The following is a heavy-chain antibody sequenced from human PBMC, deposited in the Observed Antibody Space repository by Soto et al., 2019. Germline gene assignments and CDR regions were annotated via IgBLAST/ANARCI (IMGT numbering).Heavy chain of an antibody. D-gene: IGHD4-17*01. CDR2: IYHSGGT. CDR3: ARGGDYRFDY. CDR1: SGSISSSTW. V-gene: IGHV4-4*02. J-gene: IGHJ4*02. Sequence: QVQLQESGPGLVKPSGTLSLTCAVLSGSISSSTWWSWVRQPPGKGLEWIGEIYHSGGTNYNPSLKSRVHIAVDKSKNSFSLKLSSVTAADTVVYYCARGGDYRFDYWGQGTLVTVSS.